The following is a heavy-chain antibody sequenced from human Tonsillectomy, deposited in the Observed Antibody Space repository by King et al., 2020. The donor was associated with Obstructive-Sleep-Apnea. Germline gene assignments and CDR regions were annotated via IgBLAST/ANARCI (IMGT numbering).Heavy chain of an antibody. V-gene: IGHV3-30*18. Sequence: VQLVESGGGVVQPGRSLRLSCAASGFTFSSYGMHWVRQAPGKGLEWVAVISYDGSNKYYVDSVKGRFTVSSDNSKNTLSLQMNSLRPEDTAVYYCAKEMIATAASGGMDVWGQGTTVTVSS. CDR1: GFTFSSYG. D-gene: IGHD6-13*01. CDR3: AKEMIATAASGGMDV. J-gene: IGHJ6*02. CDR2: ISYDGSNK.